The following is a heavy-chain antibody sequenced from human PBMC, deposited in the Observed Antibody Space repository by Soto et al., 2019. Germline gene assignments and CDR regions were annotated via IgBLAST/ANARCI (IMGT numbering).Heavy chain of an antibody. CDR2: IYYSGST. D-gene: IGHD2-2*01. V-gene: IGHV4-39*01. J-gene: IGHJ4*02. Sequence: PSETLSLTCTVSGGSISSSSYYWGWIRQPPGKGLEWIGRIYYSGSTNYNPSLKSRVTISVDTSKNQFSLKLNSVTAADTAVYFCARASRILIVPADITSITTTNSGAPDYWGQGTLVTVSS. CDR1: GGSISSSSYY. CDR3: ARASRILIVPADITSITTTNSGAPDY.